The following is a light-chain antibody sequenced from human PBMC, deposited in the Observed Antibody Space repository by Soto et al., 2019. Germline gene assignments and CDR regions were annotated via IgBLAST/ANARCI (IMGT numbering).Light chain of an antibody. Sequence: QSVLTQTASVSGSPGQTITISCTGTRSDGGGYNYVSWYQQHPGKAPKLMIYEVSNRPSGVSNRFSGSKSGNTASLTISGLQAEDEADYYCSSYTSSSTYVFGTGTKVTVL. J-gene: IGLJ1*01. CDR1: RSDGGGYNY. CDR3: SSYTSSSTYV. V-gene: IGLV2-14*01. CDR2: EVS.